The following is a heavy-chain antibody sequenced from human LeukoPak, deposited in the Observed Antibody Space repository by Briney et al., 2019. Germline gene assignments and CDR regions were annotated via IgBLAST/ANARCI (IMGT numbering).Heavy chain of an antibody. J-gene: IGHJ4*02. CDR1: GYTFTGYY. V-gene: IGHV1-18*04. CDR2: ISVYTGYT. CDR3: ARDGGYFDWPRPRPGKYYFDY. Sequence: ASVKVSCKASGYTFTGYYMHWVRQAPGQGLEWMGWISVYTGYTNYAQNFQGRVTMTTDTSTNTAYMELRSLTSDDTAVYFCARDGGYFDWPRPRPGKYYFDYWGQGTLVTVTS. D-gene: IGHD3-9*01.